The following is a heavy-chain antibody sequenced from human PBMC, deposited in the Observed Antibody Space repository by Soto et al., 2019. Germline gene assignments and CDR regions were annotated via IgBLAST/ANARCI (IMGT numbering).Heavy chain of an antibody. CDR1: GFSLTTSEVG. CDR2: IDWDDDK. J-gene: IGHJ4*02. CDR3: AHKLRRSGLTFDY. D-gene: IGHD3-3*01. Sequence: QITLKESGPTLVKPTQTLTLTCTFSGFSLTTSEVGLAWIRQPPGKALEWLALIDWDDDKRYSPSPKSRVTITKDTSKNQVVLTMTNIDPVDTATYYCAHKLRRSGLTFDYWGQGALVTVSS. V-gene: IGHV2-5*02.